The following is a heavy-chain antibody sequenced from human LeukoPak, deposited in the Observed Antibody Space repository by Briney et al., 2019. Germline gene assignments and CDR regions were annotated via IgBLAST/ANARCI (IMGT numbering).Heavy chain of an antibody. Sequence: SETLSLTCAVSGGSISSSNWWSWVRQPPGKGLEWIGEIYHSGTTNYNPSLKSRVTISVDKSKNQFSLKLSSVTAADTAVYYCARDKREPRYAFDIWGQGTMVTVSS. CDR1: GGSISSSNW. J-gene: IGHJ3*02. V-gene: IGHV4-4*02. D-gene: IGHD1-26*01. CDR3: ARDKREPRYAFDI. CDR2: IYHSGTT.